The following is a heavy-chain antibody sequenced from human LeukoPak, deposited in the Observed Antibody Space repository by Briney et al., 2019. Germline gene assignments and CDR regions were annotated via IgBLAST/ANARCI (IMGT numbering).Heavy chain of an antibody. CDR2: IYYSGST. D-gene: IGHD6-13*01. Sequence: KASETLSLTCTVSGGSISDYYWSWIRQPPGKGLEWIGYIYYSGSTYYNPSLKSRVTISVDTSKNQFSLKLSSVTAADTAVYYCARGGVEGIAAPYAAFDIWGQGTMVTVSS. J-gene: IGHJ3*02. CDR1: GGSISDYY. V-gene: IGHV4-30-4*08. CDR3: ARGGVEGIAAPYAAFDI.